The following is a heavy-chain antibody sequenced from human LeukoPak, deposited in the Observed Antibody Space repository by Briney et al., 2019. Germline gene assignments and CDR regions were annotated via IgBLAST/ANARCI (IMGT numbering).Heavy chain of an antibody. CDR1: GFTFSSYA. Sequence: GGSLRLSCVASGFTFSSYAMHWVRQAPGKGLEYVSAISSSGSSTFYAISVKGRFTIARDNSKNTLYLQMGSLRAEDMAVYYCARRPQGAYDIWGQGTMVTVSS. CDR2: ISSSGSST. V-gene: IGHV3-64*01. J-gene: IGHJ3*02. CDR3: ARRPQGAYDI.